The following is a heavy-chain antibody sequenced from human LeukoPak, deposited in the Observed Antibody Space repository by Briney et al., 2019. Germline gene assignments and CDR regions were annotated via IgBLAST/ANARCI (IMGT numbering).Heavy chain of an antibody. D-gene: IGHD2-2*03. V-gene: IGHV1-46*01. CDR3: ARDGYRLSGYFYYMDV. CDR2: INPSGGST. J-gene: IGHJ6*03. CDR1: GYPFSSYY. Sequence: GASVKVSCKASGYPFSSYYMHWVRQAPGQGLEWMGIINPSGGSTSYAQKFQGRATMTRDTSTSTAYMELRSLRSDDTAVYYCARDGYRLSGYFYYMDVWGKGTTVTVSS.